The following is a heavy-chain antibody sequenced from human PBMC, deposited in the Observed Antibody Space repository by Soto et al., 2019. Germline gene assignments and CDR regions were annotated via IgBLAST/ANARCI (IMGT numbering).Heavy chain of an antibody. D-gene: IGHD4-17*01. Sequence: QVQLVESGGGVVQPGRSLRLSCAASGFTFSSYGMHWVRQAPGKGLEWVAVISYDGSNKYYADSVKGRFTISRDNSKNTLYLPMNSLRAEDTAVYYCAKALDYGYGDYGGDYWGQGTLVTASS. V-gene: IGHV3-30*18. J-gene: IGHJ4*02. CDR1: GFTFSSYG. CDR2: ISYDGSNK. CDR3: AKALDYGYGDYGGDY.